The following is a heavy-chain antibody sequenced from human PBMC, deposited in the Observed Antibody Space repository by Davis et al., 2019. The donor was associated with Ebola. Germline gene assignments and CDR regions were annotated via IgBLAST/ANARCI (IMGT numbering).Heavy chain of an antibody. D-gene: IGHD5-24*01. V-gene: IGHV5-51*01. Sequence: KVSCKGSGYGFADYWIAWVRQTPGKGLEWMGIIYAGDSDTRYSSSFEGQVTISADKSISTAYLQWSSLKASDSAIYYCARQESLYGYIDYWGQGTLVTVSS. CDR3: ARQESLYGYIDY. CDR1: GYGFADYW. J-gene: IGHJ4*02. CDR2: IYAGDSDT.